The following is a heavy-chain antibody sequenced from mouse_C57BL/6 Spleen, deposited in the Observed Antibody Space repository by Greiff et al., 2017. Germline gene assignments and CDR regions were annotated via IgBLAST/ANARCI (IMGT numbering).Heavy chain of an antibody. CDR1: GYNFNTYP. J-gene: IGHJ1*03. D-gene: IGHD1-1*01. CDR3: ARTSRRRWYFDV. CDR2: FHPYNDDT. Sequence: QVQLQQSGAELAKPGASVKMSCKASGYNFNTYPLEWMKQNHGKSLEWIGNFHPYNDDTKYNEKFKGKATLTVEKSSSTVYLELSRLTSDDSSVYYCARTSRRRWYFDVWGTGTTVTVSS. V-gene: IGHV1-47*01.